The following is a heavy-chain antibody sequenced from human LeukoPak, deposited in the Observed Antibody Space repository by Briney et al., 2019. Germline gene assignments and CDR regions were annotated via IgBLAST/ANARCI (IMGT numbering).Heavy chain of an antibody. V-gene: IGHV3-33*01. CDR1: GFTFTIYG. CDR2: IWYDGSKT. J-gene: IGHJ5*02. D-gene: IGHD3-10*01. CDR3: ARSLERDYSGSGIYYMNNWFDP. Sequence: PGGSLRLSCAASGFTFTIYGMHWVRQAPGKGLEWVAVIWYDGSKTYYADSVKGRFTISRDTSTNTLYLQMNGLRAEDTAVYYCARSLERDYSGSGIYYMNNWFDPWGQGTLVTVSS.